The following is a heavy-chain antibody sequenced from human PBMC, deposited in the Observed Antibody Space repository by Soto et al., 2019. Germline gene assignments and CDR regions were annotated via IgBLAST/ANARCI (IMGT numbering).Heavy chain of an antibody. CDR3: ARAKTTVTTSDY. J-gene: IGHJ4*02. CDR2: IYHSGST. CDR1: GGSISSGGYS. Sequence: SETLSLTCAVSGGSISSGGYSWSWIRQPPGKGLECIGYIYHSGSTYYNPSLKSRVTMSVDRSKNQFSLKLSSVTAADTAVYYCARAKTTVTTSDYWGQGTLVTVSS. V-gene: IGHV4-30-2*01. D-gene: IGHD4-17*01.